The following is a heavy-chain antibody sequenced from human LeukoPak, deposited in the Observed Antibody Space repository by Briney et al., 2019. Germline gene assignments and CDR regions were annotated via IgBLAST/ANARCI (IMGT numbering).Heavy chain of an antibody. CDR1: RFTFRNYA. J-gene: IGHJ4*02. V-gene: IGHV3-30-3*01. CDR3: ARDPTGYSSSWYNF. D-gene: IGHD6-13*01. CDR2: ISYDGDTK. Sequence: GGSLRLSCVGSRFTFRNYAMHWVRQSPGRGLEWLAVISYDGDTKYYADSVRGRFTISRDDSKNTLYLQMNSLRAEDTAVYYCARDPTGYSSSWYNFWGQGTLVTVSS.